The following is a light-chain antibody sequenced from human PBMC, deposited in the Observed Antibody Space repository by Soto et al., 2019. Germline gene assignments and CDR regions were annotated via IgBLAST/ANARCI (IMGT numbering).Light chain of an antibody. J-gene: IGLJ1*01. CDR1: RTDVDGYDY. CDR2: DVD. Sequence: QSVLTQPASVSGSPGQSIAISCTGVRTDVDGYDYVSWYHQHPGQAPQLIIYDVDNRPPAAGHRFPGSKSNDSASLTISGLRAQDYFYYYCTSYTKRSFFYVFGTG. CDR3: TSYTKRSFFYV. V-gene: IGLV2-14*03.